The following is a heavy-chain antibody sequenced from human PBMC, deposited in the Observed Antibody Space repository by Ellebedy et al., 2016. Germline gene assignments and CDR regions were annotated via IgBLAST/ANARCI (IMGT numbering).Heavy chain of an antibody. V-gene: IGHV4-38-2*02. Sequence: SETLSLTXTVSGYSISSGYYWGWIRQPPGKGLEWIGYIYYSGSTYYNPSLKSRVTISVDTSKNQFSLKLSSVTAADTAVYYCARIPGTTVYYYMDVWGKGTTVTVSS. J-gene: IGHJ6*03. CDR1: GYSISSGYY. CDR2: IYYSGST. CDR3: ARIPGTTVYYYMDV. D-gene: IGHD1-7*01.